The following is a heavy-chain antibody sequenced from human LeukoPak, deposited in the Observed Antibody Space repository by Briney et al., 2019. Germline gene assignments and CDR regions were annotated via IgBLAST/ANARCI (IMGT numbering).Heavy chain of an antibody. D-gene: IGHD1-26*01. J-gene: IGHJ5*02. CDR1: GYTFTSYG. CDR2: MNPNSGNT. CDR3: ERVVGATLYNWFDP. V-gene: IGHV1-18*01. Sequence: ASVKVSCKASGYTFTSYGISWVRQATGQGLEWMGWMNPNSGNTNYAQKLQGRVTMTTDTSTSTAYMELRSLRSDDTAVYYCERVVGATLYNWFDPWGQGTLVTVSS.